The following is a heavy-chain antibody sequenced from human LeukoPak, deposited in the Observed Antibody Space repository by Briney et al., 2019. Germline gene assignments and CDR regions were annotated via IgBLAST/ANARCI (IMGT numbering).Heavy chain of an antibody. D-gene: IGHD1-26*01. CDR1: GFTFDDYA. Sequence: GRSLRLSCAASGFTFDDYAMHWVRQAPGKGLEWVSAISGSGGSTYYADSVKGRFTISRDNSRNTLYLQMNSLRAEDTAVYYCAKDSQGARYDYWGQGTLVTVSS. CDR3: AKDSQGARYDY. V-gene: IGHV3-23*01. J-gene: IGHJ4*02. CDR2: ISGSGGST.